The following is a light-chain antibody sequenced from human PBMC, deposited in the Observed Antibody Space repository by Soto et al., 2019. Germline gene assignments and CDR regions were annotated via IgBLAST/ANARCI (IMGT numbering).Light chain of an antibody. CDR1: QSVRNSY. V-gene: IGKV3-20*01. CDR2: GAS. J-gene: IGKJ2*01. CDR3: RQYGSSPYT. Sequence: EILLTQSPGTLSLSPGERATLSCRASQSVRNSYLAWYQQKPGQAPRLLIYGASGRATGIPDRFSGSGSGTVFTLTISRLEPEDFAVYYCRQYGSSPYTFGQGTKLEI.